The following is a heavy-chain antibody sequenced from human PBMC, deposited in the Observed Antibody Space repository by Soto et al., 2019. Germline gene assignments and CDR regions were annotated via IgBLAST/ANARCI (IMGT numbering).Heavy chain of an antibody. J-gene: IGHJ6*03. CDR3: ASRDIVVVVAATGGGYMDV. CDR1: GFTFCSYS. V-gene: IGHV3-21*01. D-gene: IGHD2-15*01. CDR2: ISSSSSYI. Sequence: PGGSLRLSCAASGFTFCSYSMNWVRQAPGKGLEWVSSISSSSSYIYYADSVKGRFTISRDNAKNSLYLQMNSLRAEDTAVYYCASRDIVVVVAATGGGYMDVWGKGTTVTVSS.